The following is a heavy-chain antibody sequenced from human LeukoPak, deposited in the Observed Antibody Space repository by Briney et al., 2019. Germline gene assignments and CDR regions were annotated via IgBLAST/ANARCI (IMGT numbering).Heavy chain of an antibody. CDR3: ARDGGYCVKGVCYFDY. D-gene: IGHD2-15*01. Sequence: GGSLRLSCAASGFTFSSYEMNWVRQAPGKGLEWVSYISSSGSTIYYADSVKGRFTISRDNAKNSLYLQMNSLGVEDTATYYCARDGGYCVKGVCYFDYWGQGTLVTVSS. J-gene: IGHJ4*02. CDR2: ISSSGSTI. V-gene: IGHV3-48*03. CDR1: GFTFSSYE.